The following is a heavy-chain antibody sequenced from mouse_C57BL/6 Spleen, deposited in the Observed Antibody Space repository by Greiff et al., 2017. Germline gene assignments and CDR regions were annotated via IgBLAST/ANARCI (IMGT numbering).Heavy chain of an antibody. CDR2: INPSNGGT. J-gene: IGHJ2*01. CDR1: GYTFTSYW. D-gene: IGHD2-3*01. V-gene: IGHV1-53*01. Sequence: QVHVKQSGTELVKPGASVKLSCKASGYTFTSYWMHWVKQRPGQGLEWIGNINPSNGGTNYNEKFKSKATLTVDKSSSTAYMQLSSLTSEDSAVYYCARDGGWLLREDYCDYGGQGTTHTVAS. CDR3: ARDGGWLLREDYCDY.